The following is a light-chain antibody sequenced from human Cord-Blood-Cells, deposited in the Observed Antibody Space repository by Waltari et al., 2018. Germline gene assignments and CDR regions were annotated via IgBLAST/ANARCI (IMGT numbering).Light chain of an antibody. J-gene: IGKJ2*01. CDR2: DAS. CDR3: QQYDNLPYT. CDR1: QDISNY. V-gene: IGKV1-33*01. Sequence: DIQMTQSPSSLSASVGDRVTITCQASQDISNYLNWYQQKPGKAPKLLIYDASNLETGFPSRFSGSGSGTDFTFTISILQPEDIATYYCQQYDNLPYTFGQGTKLEIK.